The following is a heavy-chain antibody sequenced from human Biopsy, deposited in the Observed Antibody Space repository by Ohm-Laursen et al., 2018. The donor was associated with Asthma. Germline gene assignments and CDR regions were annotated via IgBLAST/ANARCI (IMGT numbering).Heavy chain of an antibody. J-gene: IGHJ4*02. Sequence: SLRLSCSASGFTFSSYGMHWVRQAPGKGLEWVAVISYDGINKFYADSVKGRITVSRDQSKSTLYLQINSLRADDTAVYYCARDFGNRYSETHLEYWGQGTLVTVSS. CDR2: ISYDGINK. CDR1: GFTFSSYG. CDR3: ARDFGNRYSETHLEY. V-gene: IGHV3-30*03. D-gene: IGHD3-10*01.